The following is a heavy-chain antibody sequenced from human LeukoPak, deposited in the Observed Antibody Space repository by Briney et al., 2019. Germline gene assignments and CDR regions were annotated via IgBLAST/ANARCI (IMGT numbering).Heavy chain of an antibody. D-gene: IGHD5-24*01. J-gene: IGHJ4*02. CDR1: GFTVSSKY. Sequence: GGSLRLSCAASGFTVSSKYMSWVRQAPGKWLEWVSVIYSGGSTYYADSVKGRLNISRDNSKNTVYLQMNSLRAEDTAVYYCAREYSGWLQLFDYWGQGTLVTVSS. CDR3: AREYSGWLQLFDY. V-gene: IGHV3-66*01. CDR2: IYSGGST.